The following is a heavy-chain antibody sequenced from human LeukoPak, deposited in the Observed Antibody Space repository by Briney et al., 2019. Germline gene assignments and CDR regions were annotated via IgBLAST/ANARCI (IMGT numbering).Heavy chain of an antibody. J-gene: IGHJ4*02. V-gene: IGHV1-46*01. CDR1: GYTFTSYY. D-gene: IGHD4-11*01. CDR3: ARALHSTTTLYYFDY. Sequence: ASVKVSCKASGYTFTSYYMHWVRQAPGQGLEWMGIINPSGGSTSYAQKFQGRVTMTRDTSTSTVYMELGSLRSEDTAVYCCARALHSTTTLYYFDYWGQGTLVTVSS. CDR2: INPSGGST.